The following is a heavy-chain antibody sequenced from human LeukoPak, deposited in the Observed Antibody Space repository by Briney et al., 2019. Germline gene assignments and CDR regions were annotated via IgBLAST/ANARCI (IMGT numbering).Heavy chain of an antibody. CDR2: IYYSEST. Sequence: NPSETLSPTCTVSGGSISSSSYYCGWIRQPPGKGLEWIGSIYYSESTYYNQSPKSRVTVSVDTSKNQFSLKLRSVTAADTAVYYCARHDGIAAPHDYWGRGGMVTVSS. V-gene: IGHV4-39*01. CDR1: GGSISSSSYY. CDR3: ARHDGIAAPHDY. D-gene: IGHD6-13*01. J-gene: IGHJ4*02.